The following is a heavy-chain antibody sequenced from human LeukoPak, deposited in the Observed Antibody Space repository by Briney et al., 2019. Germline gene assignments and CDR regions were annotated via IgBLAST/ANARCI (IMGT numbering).Heavy chain of an antibody. J-gene: IGHJ4*02. CDR2: ISSSSRTI. Sequence: GGSLRLSCAASGFTFSTYNMNWVRQAPGKGLEWVSYISSSSRTISYADSLKGRFTISRDNAKNSLYLQMNSLRAEDTAVYYCARAGGSSSWDPFDYWGQGTLVTVSS. CDR1: GFTFSTYN. CDR3: ARAGGSSSWDPFDY. D-gene: IGHD6-13*01. V-gene: IGHV3-48*01.